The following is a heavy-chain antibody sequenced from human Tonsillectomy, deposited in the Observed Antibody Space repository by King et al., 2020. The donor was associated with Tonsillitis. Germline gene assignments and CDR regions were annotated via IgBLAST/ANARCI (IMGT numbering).Heavy chain of an antibody. Sequence: VQLVESGGGLVKPGGSLRLSCAASGFTFSNAWMSWVRQAPGKGLEWVGRIKSKTDGGTTDYAAPVKGRFTISRDDSKNTLYLQMNSLKTEDTAVYYWSTRGAGIAAAGTYYYYGMDVWGQGTTVTVSS. D-gene: IGHD6-13*01. J-gene: IGHJ6*02. CDR2: IKSKTDGGTT. CDR3: STRGAGIAAAGTYYYYGMDV. V-gene: IGHV3-15*01. CDR1: GFTFSNAW.